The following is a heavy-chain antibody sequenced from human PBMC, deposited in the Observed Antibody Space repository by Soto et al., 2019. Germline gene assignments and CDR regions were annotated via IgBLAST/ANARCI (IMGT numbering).Heavy chain of an antibody. CDR1: GGSFSSYS. CDR3: ATPLVRITPPQDAFDV. CDR2: IIPMFDTT. Sequence: QVQLVQSGPEIKKPGSSVTVSCKPSGGSFSSYSIAWVRQAPGQGLEWMGQIIPMFDTTNYAQRFQGRLTIAADRSTGTASMALSRLTSEDTAVYFCATPLVRITPPQDAFDVWGKGTLVTVSS. V-gene: IGHV1-69*06. D-gene: IGHD1-20*01. J-gene: IGHJ3*01.